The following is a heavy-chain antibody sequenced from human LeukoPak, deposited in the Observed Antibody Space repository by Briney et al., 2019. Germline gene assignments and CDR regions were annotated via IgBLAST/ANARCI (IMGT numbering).Heavy chain of an antibody. J-gene: IGHJ4*02. CDR2: IKQDGSEK. CDR3: AKDGFSKSGYYYNSDY. Sequence: PGGSLRLSCAASGFTFSRYWMSWVRQVPGKGLEWVANIKQDGSEKYYVDSVKGRFTISRDNAKNSLYLQMNSLRAEDTAVYYCAKDGFSKSGYYYNSDYWGQGTLVTVSS. D-gene: IGHD3-22*01. CDR1: GFTFSRYW. V-gene: IGHV3-7*01.